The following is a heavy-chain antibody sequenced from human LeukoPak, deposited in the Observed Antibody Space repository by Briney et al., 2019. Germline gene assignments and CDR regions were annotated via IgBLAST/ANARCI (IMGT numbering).Heavy chain of an antibody. D-gene: IGHD1-26*01. CDR1: GFLFSDYA. CDR2: IGGDGGKP. J-gene: IGHJ3*02. V-gene: IGHV3-23*01. CDR3: VKDEVPYNGKYDGFDI. Sequence: GGSLRLSCAASGFLFSDYAMNWVRQAPGKGLEWVSVIGGDGGKPNYADSVKGRFTISRDNRKNTLYLQMNTLRAEDTAVYYCVKDEVPYNGKYDGFDIWGQGTMVTVS.